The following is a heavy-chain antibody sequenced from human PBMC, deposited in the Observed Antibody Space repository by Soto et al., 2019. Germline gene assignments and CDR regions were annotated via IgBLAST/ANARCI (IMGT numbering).Heavy chain of an antibody. CDR2: IYYNGNT. CDR3: ARDGSRYDFWSGPYYFDY. J-gene: IGHJ4*02. Sequence: QVQLQESGPGLVKPSETLSLTCTVSGGSISTFYWSWIRQPPGKGLEWIGYIYYNGNTNYSPSLKSRVPISVDTSKNQFSLNLNSVSAADTAVYYCARDGSRYDFWSGPYYFDYWGQGTLVTVSS. D-gene: IGHD3-3*01. V-gene: IGHV4-59*01. CDR1: GGSISTFY.